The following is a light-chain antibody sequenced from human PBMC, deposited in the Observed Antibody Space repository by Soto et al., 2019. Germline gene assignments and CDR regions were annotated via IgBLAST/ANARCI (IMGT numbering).Light chain of an antibody. CDR3: RSYTTNGVVV. CDR2: EVT. J-gene: IGLJ2*01. Sequence: QSALTQPASVSGSPGQSITISCTGTSSDVGTYNYVSCYQQHPGKAPKLMMYEVTNRPSGTSNRFSGSKSGNTASLTISGLQAEDEANYYCRSYTTNGVVVFGGGTKLTVL. CDR1: SSDVGTYNY. V-gene: IGLV2-14*01.